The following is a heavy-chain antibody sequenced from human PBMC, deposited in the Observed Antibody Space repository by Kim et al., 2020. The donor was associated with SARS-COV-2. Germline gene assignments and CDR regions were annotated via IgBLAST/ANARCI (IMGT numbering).Heavy chain of an antibody. CDR1: GFTFSSYG. Sequence: GGSLRLSCAASGFTFSSYGMHWVRQAPGKGLEWVAVIWYDGSNKYYADSVKGRFTISRDNSKNTLYLQMNSLRAEDTAVYYCAREAISSGWSNYYFDYWGQKPLVTLS. CDR3: AREAISSGWSNYYFDY. J-gene: IGHJ4*02. D-gene: IGHD6-19*01. CDR2: IWYDGSNK. V-gene: IGHV3-33*01.